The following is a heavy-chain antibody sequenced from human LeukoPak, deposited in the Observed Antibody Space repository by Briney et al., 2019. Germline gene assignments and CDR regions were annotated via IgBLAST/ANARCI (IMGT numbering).Heavy chain of an antibody. CDR3: AREIFCDSSVHFDY. D-gene: IGHD3-22*01. Sequence: SETLSLTCTVSGGSISSYYWSWIRQPPGKGLEWIGYIYYSGSTNYNPSLKSRVTISVDTSKNQFSLKLSSVTAADTAVYYCAREIFCDSSVHFDYWGQGTLVTVSS. CDR1: GGSISSYY. CDR2: IYYSGST. J-gene: IGHJ4*02. V-gene: IGHV4-59*01.